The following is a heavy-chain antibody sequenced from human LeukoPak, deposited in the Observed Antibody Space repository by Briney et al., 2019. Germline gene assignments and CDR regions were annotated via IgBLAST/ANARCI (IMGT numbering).Heavy chain of an antibody. J-gene: IGHJ4*02. Sequence: PSETLSLTCAVYGGSFSDYFWNWIRQTPGKGLEWIGEINHGGGTNYNPSLKSRVTISVDTSKNQFSLKLSSVTAADTAVYYCARGHLGVVKWWGQGTLVTVSS. D-gene: IGHD3-3*01. CDR3: ARGHLGVVKW. CDR2: INHGGGT. CDR1: GGSFSDYF. V-gene: IGHV4-34*01.